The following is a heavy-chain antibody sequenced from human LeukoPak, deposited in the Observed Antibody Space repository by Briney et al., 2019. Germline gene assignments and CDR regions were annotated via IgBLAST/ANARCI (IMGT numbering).Heavy chain of an antibody. V-gene: IGHV3-23*01. CDR3: AKSMTLQWRGFFDL. J-gene: IGHJ2*01. CDR2: ISDSGANT. Sequence: GGSLRLSCAASGFTFSTYAMSWVRQAPGKGLEWASTISDSGANTYYADSVRGRFTISRDNSKNTLYLQKNSLRADDTAIYYCAKSMTLQWRGFFDLWGRGTHVTVSS. CDR1: GFTFSTYA. D-gene: IGHD6-19*01.